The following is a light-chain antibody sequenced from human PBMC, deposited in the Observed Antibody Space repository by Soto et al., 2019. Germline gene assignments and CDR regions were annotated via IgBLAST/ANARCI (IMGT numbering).Light chain of an antibody. CDR1: SSDVGAYNL. CDR3: ASLTTTNFV. V-gene: IGLV2-14*01. Sequence: QSVLTQPASVSGSPGQSITISCTGTSSDVGAYNLVSWYQHLPDKAPKLIISEVTNRPSGVSDRFSGSKSGNTASLTISGLQAEDEADYYCASLTTTNFVFGRGTKVTV. J-gene: IGLJ1*01. CDR2: EVT.